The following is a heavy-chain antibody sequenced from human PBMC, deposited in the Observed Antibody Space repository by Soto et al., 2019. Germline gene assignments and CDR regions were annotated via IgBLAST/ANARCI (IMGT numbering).Heavy chain of an antibody. V-gene: IGHV4-34*01. CDR1: GGSFSGYY. CDR3: ARGHRNYYYYGMDV. D-gene: IGHD2-21*01. CDR2: INHSGST. J-gene: IGHJ6*02. Sequence: SETLSLTCAVYGGSFSGYYWSWIRQPPGKGLEWIGEINHSGSTNYNPSLKSRVTISVDTSKNQFSLKLSSVTAADTAVYYCARGHRNYYYYGMDVWGQGTTVTVSS.